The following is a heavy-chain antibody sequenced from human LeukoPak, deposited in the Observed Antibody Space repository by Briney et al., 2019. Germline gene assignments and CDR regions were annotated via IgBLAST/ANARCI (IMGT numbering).Heavy chain of an antibody. CDR1: GGSISSSSYY. D-gene: IGHD3-22*01. Sequence: PSETLSLTCTVSGGSISSSSYYWGWIRQPPGKGLEWIGSIYYSGSTYYNPSLKSRVTISVDTSKNQFSLKLSSVTAADTAVYYCARVGKGDYDSSGHSAFDYWGQGTLVTVSS. CDR2: IYYSGST. J-gene: IGHJ4*02. V-gene: IGHV4-39*07. CDR3: ARVGKGDYDSSGHSAFDY.